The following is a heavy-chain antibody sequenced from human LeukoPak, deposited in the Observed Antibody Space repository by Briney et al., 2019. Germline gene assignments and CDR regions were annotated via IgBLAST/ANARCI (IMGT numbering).Heavy chain of an antibody. J-gene: IGHJ2*01. CDR2: ISSSSNYI. V-gene: IGHV3-21*01. D-gene: IGHD3-10*01. CDR1: GFTFSTYS. CDR3: AREDAGSLDL. Sequence: GGSLRLSCAASGFTFSTYSMNWVRQAPGKGLEWVSSISSSSNYIYYAESLKGRFTISRDNAKNSLYLQMNRLRAEDTAVYYCAREDAGSLDLWGRGTLVTVSS.